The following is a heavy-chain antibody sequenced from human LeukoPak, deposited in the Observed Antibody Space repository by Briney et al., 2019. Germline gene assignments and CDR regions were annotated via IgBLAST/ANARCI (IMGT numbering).Heavy chain of an antibody. Sequence: PGGSLRLSCAASGFTFSSDGMSWFRQAPGRGLEWISGISSSGESTDAADSVRGRFTISRDNSKKTLYLHMHNLRAEDTAVYYCAKKFSAYYYGSGIFEGWENYMDVWGKGTTVTISS. CDR3: AKKFSAYYYGSGIFEGWENYMDV. D-gene: IGHD3-10*01. J-gene: IGHJ6*03. V-gene: IGHV3-23*01. CDR2: ISSSGEST. CDR1: GFTFSSDG.